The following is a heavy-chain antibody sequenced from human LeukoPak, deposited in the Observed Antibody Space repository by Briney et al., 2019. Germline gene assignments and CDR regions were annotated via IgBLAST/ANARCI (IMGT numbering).Heavy chain of an antibody. Sequence: PGGSLRLSCAASGFTFSNYEMNWVRQAPGKGLEWVSYIRSSGSSIYYADSVKGRFTISRDNAKNSLYLQMNSLRAEDTAVYYCAREGGTAPGDYWGQGTLVTVSS. CDR3: AREGGTAPGDY. V-gene: IGHV3-48*03. J-gene: IGHJ4*02. CDR2: IRSSGSSI. D-gene: IGHD2-21*02. CDR1: GFTFSNYE.